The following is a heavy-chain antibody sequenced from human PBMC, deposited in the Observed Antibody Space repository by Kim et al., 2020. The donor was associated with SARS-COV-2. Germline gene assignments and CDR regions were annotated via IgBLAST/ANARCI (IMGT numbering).Heavy chain of an antibody. CDR3: SASRRGTDARSTEFYFGKDF. D-gene: IGHD3-16*01. CDR2: IYPGDSET. V-gene: IGHV5-51*01. CDR1: GHDFVNYW. J-gene: IGHJ6*02. Sequence: GESLKISCRVSGHDFVNYWVGWVRHMPGKGLEWMGIIYPGDSETKYSPSFQGHVTISADPTIKTAYLQWTSLRASDSAIYYCSASRRGTDARSTEFYFGKDFWGQGTTVTVSS.